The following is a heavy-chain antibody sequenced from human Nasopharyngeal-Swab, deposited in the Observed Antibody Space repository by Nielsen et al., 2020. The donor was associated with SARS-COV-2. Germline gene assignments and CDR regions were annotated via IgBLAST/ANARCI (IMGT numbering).Heavy chain of an antibody. V-gene: IGHV3-53*04. J-gene: IGHJ6*03. CDR2: LYGGGAT. CDR1: GFTVDSSF. D-gene: IGHD6-19*01. CDR3: ARLDSGWYGNKYYYYMDV. Sequence: GESLKVTCAASGFTVDSSFMTWVCQAPGKGLEWVSLLYGGGATDYAESVKGRFTISRHSSKNTLDLQMNSLRTEDTAVYYCARLDSGWYGNKYYYYMDVWGKGTTVTVSS.